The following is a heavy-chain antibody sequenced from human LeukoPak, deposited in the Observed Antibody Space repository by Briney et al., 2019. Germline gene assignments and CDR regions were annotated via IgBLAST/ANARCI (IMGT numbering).Heavy chain of an antibody. CDR1: GFTFSSYS. Sequence: GGSLRLSCAASGFTFSSYSMNWVRQAPGKGLEWVSYSYSSSSSSSIYYADSVKGRFTISRDNAKNSLYLQMNSLRAEDTAVYYCARKGYYSQAFDMWGKGTMVTVSS. CDR3: ARKGYYSQAFDM. J-gene: IGHJ3*02. CDR2: SSSSSSSI. V-gene: IGHV3-48*01. D-gene: IGHD3-22*01.